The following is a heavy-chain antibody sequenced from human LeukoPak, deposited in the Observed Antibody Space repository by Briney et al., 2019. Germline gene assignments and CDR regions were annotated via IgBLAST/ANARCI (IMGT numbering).Heavy chain of an antibody. Sequence: ASVKVSCKASGYTFTSYDINWVRQATGQGLEWMGWMNPNSGNTGYAQKIQGRVTITRNTSISTAYMELSSLRSEDTAVYYCARHSSSHYDYWGQGTLVTVSS. CDR3: ARHSSSHYDY. J-gene: IGHJ4*02. D-gene: IGHD6-13*01. V-gene: IGHV1-8*03. CDR1: GYTFTSYD. CDR2: MNPNSGNT.